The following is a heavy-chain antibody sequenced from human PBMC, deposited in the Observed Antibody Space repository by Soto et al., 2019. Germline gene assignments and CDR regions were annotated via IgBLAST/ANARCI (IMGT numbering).Heavy chain of an antibody. CDR2: IYYSGST. Sequence: SETLSLTCAVYGGSFSGYYWGWIRQPPGKGLEWIGSIYYSGSTYYNPSLRSRVTISVDTSKNQFSLKLSSVTAADTAVYYCARGVDVVVTAAFDYWGQGTLVTVSS. V-gene: IGHV4-34*01. J-gene: IGHJ4*02. D-gene: IGHD2-21*02. CDR1: GGSFSGYY. CDR3: ARGVDVVVTAAFDY.